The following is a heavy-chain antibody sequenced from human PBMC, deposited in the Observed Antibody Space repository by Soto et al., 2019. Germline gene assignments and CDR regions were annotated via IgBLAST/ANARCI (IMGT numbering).Heavy chain of an antibody. CDR2: IYYSGST. J-gene: IGHJ5*02. CDR1: GGSISSGGYY. V-gene: IGHV4-31*03. Sequence: QVQLQESGPGLVKPSQTLSLTCTVSGGSISSGGYYWSWIRQHPGKGLEWIGYIYYSGSTYYNPSLKCRVTISVDTSKNQFSLKLSSVTAADTAVYYCARSLSDSSGYPINWFDPWGQGTLVTVSS. D-gene: IGHD3-22*01. CDR3: ARSLSDSSGYPINWFDP.